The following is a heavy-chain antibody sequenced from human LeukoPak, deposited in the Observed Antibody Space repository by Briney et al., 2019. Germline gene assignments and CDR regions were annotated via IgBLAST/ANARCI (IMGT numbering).Heavy chain of an antibody. J-gene: IGHJ4*02. D-gene: IGHD4-17*01. Sequence: PGGSLRLSCAASGFTFSSYDMNWVRQAPGMGLVWVSHITSGGGTIYYADSVKGRFTISRDNAKRSLYLQMNSLRAEDTAVYYCARRDGESRYYFDYWGQGTLVTVSS. CDR1: GFTFSSYD. CDR2: ITSGGGTI. V-gene: IGHV3-48*03. CDR3: ARRDGESRYYFDY.